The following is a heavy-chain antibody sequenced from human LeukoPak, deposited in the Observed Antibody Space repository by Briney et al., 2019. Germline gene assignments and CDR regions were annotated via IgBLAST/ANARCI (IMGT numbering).Heavy chain of an antibody. D-gene: IGHD5-24*01. CDR3: VRVIRGFNANGDY. V-gene: IGHV3-49*04. CDR2: IRSKAYGGAG. Sequence: GGSLRLSCTGSGFNFVDHAMTWVRQAPGKGLEWVGFIRSKAYGGAGQYAASVKGRFTISRDDSKSIAYLQMNSLKAEDTAVYYCVRVIRGFNANGDYWGQGTLVTVSS. J-gene: IGHJ4*02. CDR1: GFNFVDHA.